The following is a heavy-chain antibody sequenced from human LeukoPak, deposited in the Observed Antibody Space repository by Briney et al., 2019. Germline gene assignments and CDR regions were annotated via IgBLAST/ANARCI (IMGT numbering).Heavy chain of an antibody. D-gene: IGHD4-17*01. J-gene: IGHJ4*02. Sequence: PSQTLSLTCTVSGGSISSGGYYWSWIRQHPGKGLEWIGYIFYSGSTYYNPSLKSRVTISVDTSKNQFSLKLSSVTAADTAVYYCARYGDYDRYYFDYWGQGTLVTVSS. V-gene: IGHV4-31*03. CDR2: IFYSGST. CDR3: ARYGDYDRYYFDY. CDR1: GGSISSGGYY.